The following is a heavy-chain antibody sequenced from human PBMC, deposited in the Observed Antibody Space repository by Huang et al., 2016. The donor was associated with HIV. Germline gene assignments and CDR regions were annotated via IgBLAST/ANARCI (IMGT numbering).Heavy chain of an antibody. D-gene: IGHD6-19*01. J-gene: IGHJ5*02. CDR2: VYDRGTT. CDR3: VRDKGRLAVSGIDNWFDP. V-gene: IGHV4-59*02. Sequence: QVRLQESGPGLVKPSETLSLSCTVSGYSVSSHYWGWIRHPPGKGLEWFGTVYDRGTTKYNPRLKSRSTRSVDTSKNGFSQNITSVIAADTAMYFCVRDKGRLAVSGIDNWFDPWGQGALVTVSS. CDR1: GYSVSSHY.